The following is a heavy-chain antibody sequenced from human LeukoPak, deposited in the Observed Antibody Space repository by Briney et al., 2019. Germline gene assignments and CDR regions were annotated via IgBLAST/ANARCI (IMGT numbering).Heavy chain of an antibody. V-gene: IGHV3-53*01. D-gene: IGHD1-14*01. CDR1: GFTVITND. CDR3: ARGVEPLAANTLAY. CDR2: IYSDGNT. J-gene: IGHJ4*02. Sequence: LSGASLRLSCAASGFTVITNDMTWVRQAPGKGLEWVSVIYSDGNTKYADSVQGRFTISRDNSKNTLYLEMNSLSPDDTAVYYCARGVEPLAANTLAYWGQGTLVTVSS.